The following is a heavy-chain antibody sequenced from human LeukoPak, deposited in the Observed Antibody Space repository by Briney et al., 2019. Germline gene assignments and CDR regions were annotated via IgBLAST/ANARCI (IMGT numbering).Heavy chain of an antibody. CDR2: ISSSGSTI. Sequence: GGSLRLSCAASGFTFSDYYMSWTRQAPGKGLEWVSYISSSGSTIYYADSVKGRFTISRDNAKNSLYLQMNSLRAKDTAVYYCARATRGYYLVYWGQGTLVTVSS. V-gene: IGHV3-11*01. CDR1: GFTFSDYY. J-gene: IGHJ4*02. CDR3: ARATRGYYLVY. D-gene: IGHD3-3*01.